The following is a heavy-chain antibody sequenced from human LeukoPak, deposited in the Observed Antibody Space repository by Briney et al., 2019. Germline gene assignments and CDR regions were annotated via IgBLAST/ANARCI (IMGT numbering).Heavy chain of an antibody. CDR3: ARGAGRFGESLQNY. J-gene: IGHJ4*02. V-gene: IGHV3-30*04. CDR2: ISYDGSNK. Sequence: GGSLRLSCAASGFTFSSYAMHWVRQAPGKGLEWVAVISYDGSNKYYADSVKGRFTISRDNSKNTLYLQMNSLRAEDTAVYYCARGAGRFGESLQNYWGQGTLVTVSS. D-gene: IGHD3-10*01. CDR1: GFTFSSYA.